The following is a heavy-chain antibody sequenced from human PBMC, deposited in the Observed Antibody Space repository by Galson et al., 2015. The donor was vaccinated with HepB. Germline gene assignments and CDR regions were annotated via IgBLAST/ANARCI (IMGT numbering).Heavy chain of an antibody. CDR1: GYTLTGYY. J-gene: IGHJ6*03. Sequence: SVKVSCKASGYTLTGYYMHWVRLAPGQGLEWMGWINPNSGGTNYAQKFQGRVTMTRDTSISTAYMELSRLRSDDTAVYYCARGSYYGYYYYMDVWGKGTTVTVSS. V-gene: IGHV1-2*02. D-gene: IGHD3-10*01. CDR3: ARGSYYGYYYYMDV. CDR2: INPNSGGT.